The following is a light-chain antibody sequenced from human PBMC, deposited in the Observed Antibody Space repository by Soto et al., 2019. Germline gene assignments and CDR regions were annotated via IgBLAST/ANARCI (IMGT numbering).Light chain of an antibody. V-gene: IGLV2-14*01. Sequence: QSALTQPASVSGSPGQSITISCTGTSSDVGCXXYVAWYQQHPGKVPRLMIYEVRNPPSGVYNRFSGSMSXXTASLTSSGLQAEKDADHSCSSYTSRSTAYLCATGTNVTV. CDR2: EVR. CDR3: SSYTSRSTAYL. J-gene: IGLJ1*01. CDR1: SSDVGCXXY.